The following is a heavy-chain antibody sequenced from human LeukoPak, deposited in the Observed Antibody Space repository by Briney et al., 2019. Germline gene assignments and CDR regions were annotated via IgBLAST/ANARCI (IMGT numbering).Heavy chain of an antibody. CDR3: ARALTPARPTSYYFDY. CDR1: GFTFSTYS. V-gene: IGHV3-21*01. J-gene: IGHJ4*02. D-gene: IGHD6-6*01. Sequence: GGSLRLSCAASGFTFSTYSMNWVRQAPGKWLEWVSSISSSSSYIYYADSVKGRFTISRDNAKNSLYLQMNSLRAEDTAVYYCARALTPARPTSYYFDYWGQGTLVTVSS. CDR2: ISSSSSYI.